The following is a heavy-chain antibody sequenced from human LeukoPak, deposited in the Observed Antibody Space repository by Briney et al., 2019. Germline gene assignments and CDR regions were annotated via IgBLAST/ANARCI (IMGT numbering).Heavy chain of an antibody. CDR3: ARDRLLEDRDFYNYYYMDV. Sequence: PSETLSLTCTVSGGPITTYYLSWIRQSAGMGLEWIGRISGSGVITYNPSLKSRVILSLDTSKNQFSLKLSSVTAADTAVYYCARDRLLEDRDFYNYYYMDVWGKGTTVTVSS. CDR1: GGPITTYY. V-gene: IGHV4-4*07. D-gene: IGHD1-1*01. J-gene: IGHJ6*03. CDR2: ISGSGVI.